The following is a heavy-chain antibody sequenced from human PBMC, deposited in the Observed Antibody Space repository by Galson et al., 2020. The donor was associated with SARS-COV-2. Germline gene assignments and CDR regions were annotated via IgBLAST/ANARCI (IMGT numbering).Heavy chain of an antibody. CDR2: VLSTGST. D-gene: IGHD3-3*01. V-gene: IGHV4-39*01. CDR1: GGSIKSWSYH. J-gene: IGHJ4*02. Sequence: SETLSLTCSVSGGSIKSWSYHWGWIRQPPGKGLEWIASVLSTGSTAYNPSLKSRVSISVDTSKNQLSLRVTSVTAADAAVYYCARRGDTVAWFYWGQGALVTVSS. CDR3: ARRGDTVAWFY.